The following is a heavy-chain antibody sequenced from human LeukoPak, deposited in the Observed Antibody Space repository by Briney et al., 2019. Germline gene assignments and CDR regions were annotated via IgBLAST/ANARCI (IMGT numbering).Heavy chain of an antibody. CDR3: ASGMSVVATTPFTS. CDR2: LYYSGTT. Sequence: SETLSLTCTVSGGSINNGGFYWSWIRQHPGKGLEWIGYLYYSGTTHYNPSLKSRVTISDMSKSQFSLRLSSVTAADTAVYFCASGMSVVATTPFTSWGQGILVTVSS. CDR1: GGSINNGGFY. D-gene: IGHD2-15*01. V-gene: IGHV4-31*03. J-gene: IGHJ5*02.